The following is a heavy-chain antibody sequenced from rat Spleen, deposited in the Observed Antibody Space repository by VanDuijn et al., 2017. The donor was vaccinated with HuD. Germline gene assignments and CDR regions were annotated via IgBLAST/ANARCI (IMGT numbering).Heavy chain of an antibody. Sequence: EVQVVESGGGLVQPGRSLKLSCAASGFTFSDYAMAWVRQAPKKGLEWVAAIVDDGSNTFYRDSVKGRFTISRNNAKSTLYLQVDSLRSEDTAIYYCARRHYGYTDYFDYWGQGVMVTVSS. V-gene: IGHV5-17*01. D-gene: IGHD1-11*01. J-gene: IGHJ2*01. CDR2: IVDDGSNT. CDR3: ARRHYGYTDYFDY. CDR1: GFTFSDYA.